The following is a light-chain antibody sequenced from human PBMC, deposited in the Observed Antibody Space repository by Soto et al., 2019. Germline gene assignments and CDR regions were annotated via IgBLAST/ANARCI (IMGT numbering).Light chain of an antibody. CDR3: QQRSNWPMST. CDR1: QSVSSS. CDR2: DAS. V-gene: IGKV3-11*01. J-gene: IGKJ5*01. Sequence: EVGLTQSPSTLSLSTGERATLSCRASQSVSSSLAWYQQKPGQAPRLLIYDASNRATGIPARFSGSGSGTDFTLTISSLEPEDFAVYYCQQRSNWPMSTFGQGTRLANK.